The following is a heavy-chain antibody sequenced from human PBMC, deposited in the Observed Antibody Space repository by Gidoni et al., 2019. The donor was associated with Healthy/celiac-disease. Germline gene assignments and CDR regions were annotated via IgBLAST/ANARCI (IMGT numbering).Heavy chain of an antibody. V-gene: IGHV4-38-2*02. D-gene: IGHD3-22*01. CDR2: IYHSGST. CDR3: ARDPHSSGYYYSDAFDI. Sequence: QVQLQESGPGLVKPSETLSLTCAVHGYSISSGYYWGWIRQPPGKGLEWIGSIYHSGSTYYNPSLKSRVTISVDTSKNQFSLKLSSVTAADTAVYYCARDPHSSGYYYSDAFDIWGQGTMVTVSS. CDR1: GYSISSGYY. J-gene: IGHJ3*02.